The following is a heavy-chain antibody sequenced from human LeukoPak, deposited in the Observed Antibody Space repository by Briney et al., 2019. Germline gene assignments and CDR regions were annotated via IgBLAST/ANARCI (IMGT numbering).Heavy chain of an antibody. J-gene: IGHJ4*02. CDR3: ARLDCVLEGCYNH. V-gene: IGHV4-59*08. CDR2: VSSDGTT. Sequence: SETLSLTCSVSGDSVTSSYWNWIRQPPGKGLEWIGYVSSDGTTNYIPSLRGRVVMSVDTAKNDISPNLTSVTAADTAIYYCARLDCVLEGCYNHWGRGTLVTVSS. CDR1: GDSVTSSY. D-gene: IGHD2-15*01.